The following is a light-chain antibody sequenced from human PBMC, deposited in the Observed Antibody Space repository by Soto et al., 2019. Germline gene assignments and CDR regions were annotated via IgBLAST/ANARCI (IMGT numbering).Light chain of an antibody. Sequence: DNQMTQSPSSLSASFGDRVTSTCRASQSISSYLNWYXRKPGKXTXQLIYAASSLQSGVPSRFSGSGSGTDFTLTISSLQPEDFPIYYCQQANSFPITFGQGTRLEL. J-gene: IGKJ5*01. CDR3: QQANSFPIT. CDR1: QSISSY. CDR2: AAS. V-gene: IGKV1-39*01.